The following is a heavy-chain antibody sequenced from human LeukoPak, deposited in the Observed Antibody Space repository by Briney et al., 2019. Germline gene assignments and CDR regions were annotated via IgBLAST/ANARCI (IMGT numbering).Heavy chain of an antibody. CDR3: ARDGYGSGSSDY. D-gene: IGHD3-10*01. Sequence: GGSLRLSCAASGFTFSSYDIHWVRQPPGKGLEWVSTITSGGDTYSPDSVKGRTSVFRENGKNSVFLQMNSLRAGDTAMYYCARDGYGSGSSDYWGQGTLVTVSS. CDR1: GFTFSSYD. V-gene: IGHV3-13*01. J-gene: IGHJ4*02. CDR2: ITSGGDT.